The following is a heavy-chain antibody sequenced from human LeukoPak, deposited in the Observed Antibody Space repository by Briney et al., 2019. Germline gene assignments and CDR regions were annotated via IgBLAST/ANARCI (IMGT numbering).Heavy chain of an antibody. CDR2: IYTSGST. Sequence: KTSETLSLTCTVSGGSISSGSYYWRWIRQPAGKGLEWIGRIYTSGSTNYNPSLKSRVTISVDTSKNQFSLKLSSVTAADTAVYYCARLIAAAGTYSWFDPWGQGTLVTVSS. J-gene: IGHJ5*02. CDR3: ARLIAAAGTYSWFDP. V-gene: IGHV4-61*02. D-gene: IGHD6-13*01. CDR1: GGSISSGSYY.